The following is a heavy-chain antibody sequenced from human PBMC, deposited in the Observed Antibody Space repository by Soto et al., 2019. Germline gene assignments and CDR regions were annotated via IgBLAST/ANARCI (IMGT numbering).Heavy chain of an antibody. CDR1: GGSISSGGYY. Sequence: PSETLSLTCTVSGGSISSGGYYWSWIRQHPGKGLEWIGYIYYSGSTYYNPSLKSRVTISVDTSKNQFSLKLSSVTAADTAVYYCARDACSGGSCYSNYYYGMDVWGQGTTVTVSS. D-gene: IGHD2-15*01. CDR3: ARDACSGGSCYSNYYYGMDV. CDR2: IYYSGST. J-gene: IGHJ6*02. V-gene: IGHV4-31*03.